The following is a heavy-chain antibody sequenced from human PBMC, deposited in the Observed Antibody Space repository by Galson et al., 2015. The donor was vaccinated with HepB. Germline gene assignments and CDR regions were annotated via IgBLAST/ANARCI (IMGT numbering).Heavy chain of an antibody. CDR1: GFTFSSYA. V-gene: IGHV3-30*04. J-gene: IGHJ6*02. D-gene: IGHD1-26*01. CDR3: ARDRPCRGSRVSYYYYGMDV. CDR2: ISYDGSNK. Sequence: SLRLSCAASGFTFSSYAMHWVRQAPGKGLEWVAVISYDGSNKYYADSVKGRFTISRDNSKNTLYLQMNSLRAEDTAVYYCARDRPCRGSRVSYYYYGMDVWGQGTTVTVSS.